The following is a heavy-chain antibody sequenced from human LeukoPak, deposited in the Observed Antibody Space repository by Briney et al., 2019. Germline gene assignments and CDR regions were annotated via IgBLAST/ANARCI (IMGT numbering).Heavy chain of an antibody. V-gene: IGHV1-69*06. D-gene: IGHD3-10*01. CDR1: GGTFSSYA. CDR2: IIPIFGTA. CDR3: ARGERLLWFGEFESRQYFQH. Sequence: ASVKVSCKASGGTFSSYAISWVRRAPGQGLEWMGGIIPIFGTANYAQKFQGRVTITADKSTSTAYMELSSLRSEDTAVYYCARGERLLWFGEFESRQYFQHWGQGTLVTVSS. J-gene: IGHJ1*01.